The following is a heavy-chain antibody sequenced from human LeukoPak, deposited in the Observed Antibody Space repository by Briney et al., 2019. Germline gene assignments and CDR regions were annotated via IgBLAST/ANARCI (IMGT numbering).Heavy chain of an antibody. V-gene: IGHV4-39*07. CDR3: ARGRRIAARHNWFDP. CDR2: IHYGGTT. D-gene: IGHD6-6*01. CDR1: GGSIGSGYY. Sequence: SETLSLTCTVSGGSIGSGYYWAWIRQPPGMGLEWIGSIHYGGTTHYNPSLQSRVTISVDTSKNQFSLKLSSVTAADTAVYYCARGRRIAARHNWFDPWGQGTLVTVSS. J-gene: IGHJ5*02.